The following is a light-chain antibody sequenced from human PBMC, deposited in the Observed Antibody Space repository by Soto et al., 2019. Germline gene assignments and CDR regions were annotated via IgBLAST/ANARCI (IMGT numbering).Light chain of an antibody. Sequence: ESVLTQSPGTLSLSPGEGATLSCRAGQSVSSNYLAWYQQKPGQAPRLLIYGASTRATGIPARFSGSGSGTEFTLTISSLQSEDFAVYYCQQYNNWLSITFGQGTRLEI. J-gene: IGKJ5*01. CDR2: GAS. V-gene: IGKV3-15*01. CDR3: QQYNNWLSIT. CDR1: QSVSSN.